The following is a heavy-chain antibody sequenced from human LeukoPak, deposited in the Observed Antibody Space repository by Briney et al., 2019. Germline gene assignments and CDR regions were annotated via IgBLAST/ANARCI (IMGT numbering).Heavy chain of an antibody. D-gene: IGHD5-12*01. J-gene: IGHJ4*02. CDR2: INQDGSQT. Sequence: PGGSLRLSCTASGFVFSDYWMSWVRQAPGKGLEWLANINQDGSQTSHVDSVRGRFTVSRDNAKNSLYLQMNSLRVDDTAAYYCARDSTPRYSGYDWVFWGRGTLVTVSS. CDR3: ARDSTPRYSGYDWVF. V-gene: IGHV3-7*01. CDR1: GFVFSDYW.